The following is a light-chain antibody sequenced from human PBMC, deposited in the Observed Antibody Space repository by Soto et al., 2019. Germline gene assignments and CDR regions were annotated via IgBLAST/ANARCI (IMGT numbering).Light chain of an antibody. J-gene: IGLJ1*01. V-gene: IGLV2-23*01. CDR1: SRPVGSFSL. Sequence: PVLAQPASVSGSPGQSITISCTGTSRPVGSFSLVSWYQQHQGKAPKVMSSEGHRRHSGVPDRFSGSTSVNSASLTISGLQADDEADYYCCLYIGATTYVFGTGTKVTGL. CDR2: EGH. CDR3: CLYIGATTYV.